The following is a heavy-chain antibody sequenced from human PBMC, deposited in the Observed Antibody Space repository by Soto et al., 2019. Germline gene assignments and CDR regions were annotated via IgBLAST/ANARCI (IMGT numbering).Heavy chain of an antibody. CDR2: ISGSGGST. D-gene: IGHD1-26*01. J-gene: IGHJ4*02. Sequence: EVPLLESGGGLVQPGGSLRLSCAASGFTFSSYAMSWVRQAPGKGLEWVSAISGSGGSTYYADSVKGRFTISRDNSKNTLYRQMNSLRAEDTAVYYCAKDPRLVSVGATGYWGQGTLVTVSS. CDR3: AKDPRLVSVGATGY. CDR1: GFTFSSYA. V-gene: IGHV3-23*01.